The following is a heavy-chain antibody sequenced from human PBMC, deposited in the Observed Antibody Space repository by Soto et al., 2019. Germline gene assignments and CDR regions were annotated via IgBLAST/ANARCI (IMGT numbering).Heavy chain of an antibody. Sequence: VGSLRLSCAASGFIFTNYAMNWVRQAPGKGLEWVSVIGGRGNSAYYADSVQGRFTISRDNSKTTRSLQLSRLTADATATYYCVREGRGSFDFWGRGTMVTVSS. CDR2: IGGRGNSA. CDR3: VREGRGSFDF. V-gene: IGHV3-23*01. CDR1: GFIFTNYA. J-gene: IGHJ3*01. D-gene: IGHD5-12*01.